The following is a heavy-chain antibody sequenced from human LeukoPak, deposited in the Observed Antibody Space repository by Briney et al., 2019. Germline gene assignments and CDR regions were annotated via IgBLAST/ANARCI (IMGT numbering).Heavy chain of an antibody. CDR3: ATELLPAAQGDNTKTSRTGTYYYYYGMDV. V-gene: IGHV4-61*05. CDR2: IYTSGST. D-gene: IGHD2-2*01. J-gene: IGHJ6*02. CDR1: GGSISSSSYY. Sequence: PSETLSLTCTVSGGSISSSSYYWGWIRQPPGKGLEWIGRIYTSGSTNYNPSLKSRVTMSVDTSKNQFSLKLSSVTAADTAVYYCATELLPAAQGDNTKTSRTGTYYYYYGMDVWGQGTTVTVSS.